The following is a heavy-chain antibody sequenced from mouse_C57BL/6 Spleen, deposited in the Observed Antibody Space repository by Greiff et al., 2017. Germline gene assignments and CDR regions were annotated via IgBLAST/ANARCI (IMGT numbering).Heavy chain of an antibody. CDR1: GYTFTSYW. V-gene: IGHV1-69*01. CDR3: ARSGSNYPFDY. Sequence: QVQLQQPGAELVMPGASVKLSCKASGYTFTSYWMHWVKQRPGQGLEWIGEIDPSDSYTNYNQKFKGKSTLTVDKSSSTAYMQLSSLTSEDSAVYYCARSGSNYPFDYWGQGTTLTVSS. J-gene: IGHJ2*01. CDR2: IDPSDSYT. D-gene: IGHD2-5*01.